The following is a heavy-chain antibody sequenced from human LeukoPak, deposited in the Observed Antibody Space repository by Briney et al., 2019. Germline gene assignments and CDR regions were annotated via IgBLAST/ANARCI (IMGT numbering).Heavy chain of an antibody. CDR2: INPNSGGT. CDR1: GYTFTGYY. Sequence: ASVKVSCKASGYTFTGYYMHWVRQAPGQGLEWMGWINPNSGGTNYAQNFQGSVTMTRDTSITTAYMELSRLRSDDTAVYFCARGIVGSTIDYWGQGALVTVSS. J-gene: IGHJ4*02. V-gene: IGHV1-2*02. CDR3: ARGIVGSTIDY. D-gene: IGHD1-26*01.